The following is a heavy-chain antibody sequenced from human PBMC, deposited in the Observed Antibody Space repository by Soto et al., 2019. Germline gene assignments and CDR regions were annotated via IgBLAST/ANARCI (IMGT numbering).Heavy chain of an antibody. J-gene: IGHJ4*02. D-gene: IGHD4-17*01. V-gene: IGHV4-59*08. Sequence: PSETLSLTCTVSGGSISSYYWSWIRQPPGKGLEWIGYIYYSGSTNYNPSLKSRVTISVDTSKNQFSLKLSSVTAADTAVYYCGRRYWWTTVNTGGGDHFDYWGQGTLVTVSS. CDR1: GGSISSYY. CDR3: GRRYWWTTVNTGGGDHFDY. CDR2: IYYSGST.